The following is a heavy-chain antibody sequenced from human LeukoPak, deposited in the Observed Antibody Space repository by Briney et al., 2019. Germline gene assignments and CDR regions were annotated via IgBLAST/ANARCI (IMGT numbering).Heavy chain of an antibody. CDR1: GFTFSRYL. J-gene: IGHJ4*02. V-gene: IGHV3-74*01. D-gene: IGHD1-26*01. CDR3: ARGGIGGATPDY. Sequence: GGSLRLSCAVSGFTFSRYLMHWVRQAPGKGLVWVSYVNNDGTGTNYADSVKGRFTMSRDNAKNKLYLQMNSLRGEDTAVYYCARGGIGGATPDYWGQGALVTVSS. CDR2: VNNDGTGT.